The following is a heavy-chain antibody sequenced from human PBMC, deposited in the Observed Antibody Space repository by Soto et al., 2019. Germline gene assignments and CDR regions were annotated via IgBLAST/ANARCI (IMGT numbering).Heavy chain of an antibody. V-gene: IGHV3-30*18. Sequence: PGGSLRLSCAATGFTFSSYGMDWVRQAPGKGLEWVAVISYDGRNKYYGDSVKGRFTISRDNSKNTLYLQMNSLRAEDTAVYYCAKDKAVVPAAKYYYMDVWGKGTTVTAP. CDR3: AKDKAVVPAAKYYYMDV. CDR2: ISYDGRNK. D-gene: IGHD2-2*01. CDR1: GFTFSSYG. J-gene: IGHJ6*03.